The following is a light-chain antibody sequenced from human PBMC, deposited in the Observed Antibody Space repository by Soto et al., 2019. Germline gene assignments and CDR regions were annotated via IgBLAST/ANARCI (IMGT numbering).Light chain of an antibody. CDR2: GAS. CDR3: QLYNNWPGWT. Sequence: EIVMTQSPATLSVSPGERATLSCRASQSVSSNLAWYQQKPGQAPRLLIYGASTRATGIPARFSGSGSGTEFPLTISILQSEDFAVYYCQLYNNWPGWTFGQGTKVELK. V-gene: IGKV3-15*01. CDR1: QSVSSN. J-gene: IGKJ1*01.